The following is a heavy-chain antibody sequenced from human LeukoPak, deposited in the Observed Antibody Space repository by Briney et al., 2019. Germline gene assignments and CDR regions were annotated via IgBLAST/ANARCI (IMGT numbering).Heavy chain of an antibody. Sequence: ASVKVSCKVSGYTLTELSMHWVRQAPGKGLEWMGGFDPEDGETIYAQKFQDRVTMTEDTSTDTAYMELSSLRSEDTAVYYCATDRPSYYYDSSGYSYWRQGTLVTVSS. J-gene: IGHJ4*02. CDR2: FDPEDGET. CDR3: ATDRPSYYYDSSGYSY. CDR1: GYTLTELS. D-gene: IGHD3-22*01. V-gene: IGHV1-24*01.